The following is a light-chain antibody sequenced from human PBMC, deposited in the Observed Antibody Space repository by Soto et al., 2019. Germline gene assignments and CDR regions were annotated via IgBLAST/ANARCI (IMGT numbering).Light chain of an antibody. Sequence: QSALTQPASVSGSPGQSITISCTGTSSDVGIYNFVSWYQHHPGKAPKLMIYDVSNRPSGVSDRFSGSKSGNMASLTISGLQADDEADYYCTSYTISDTYVFGTGTKVTVL. CDR2: DVS. CDR3: TSYTISDTYV. V-gene: IGLV2-14*03. J-gene: IGLJ1*01. CDR1: SSDVGIYNF.